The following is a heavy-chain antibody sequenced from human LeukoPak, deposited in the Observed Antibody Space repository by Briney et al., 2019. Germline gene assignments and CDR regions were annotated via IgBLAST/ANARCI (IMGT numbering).Heavy chain of an antibody. D-gene: IGHD4-11*01. CDR1: GFTFSSYA. CDR2: INHSGST. J-gene: IGHJ6*03. CDR3: ARGLHSGGGYYYMDV. Sequence: GSLRLSCAASGFTFSSYAMSWDRQPPGKGLEWIGEINHSGSTNYNPSLKSRVTISVDTSKNQFSLKLSSVTAADTAVYYCARGLHSGGGYYYMDVWGKGTTVTVSS. V-gene: IGHV4-34*01.